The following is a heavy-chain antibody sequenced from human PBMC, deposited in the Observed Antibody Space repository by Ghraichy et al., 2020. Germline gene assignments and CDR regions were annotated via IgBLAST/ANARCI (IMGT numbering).Heavy chain of an antibody. Sequence: ASVKVSCKASGYTFTGYYMHWVRQAPGQGLEWMGWINPNSGGTNYAQKFQGRVTMTRDTSISTAYMELSRLRSDDTAVYYCARDQGSSSWYSITAYYYYGMDVWGQGTTVTVSS. CDR2: INPNSGGT. J-gene: IGHJ6*02. V-gene: IGHV1-2*02. CDR3: ARDQGSSSWYSITAYYYYGMDV. D-gene: IGHD6-13*01. CDR1: GYTFTGYY.